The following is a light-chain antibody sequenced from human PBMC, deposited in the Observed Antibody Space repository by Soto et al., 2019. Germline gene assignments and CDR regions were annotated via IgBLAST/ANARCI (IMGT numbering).Light chain of an antibody. J-gene: IGLJ3*02. CDR3: SSFTTATTWV. Sequence: QSALTQPPSVSGAPGQSVTISCTGSTNAFGRYHRVSWYQQPPVTAPKLIIYEVNNRPSGVPDRFSWSKSGNTASLTISGLHTEEEADYYCSSFTTATTWVFGGGTKLTVL. CDR1: TNAFGRYHR. CDR2: EVN. V-gene: IGLV2-18*02.